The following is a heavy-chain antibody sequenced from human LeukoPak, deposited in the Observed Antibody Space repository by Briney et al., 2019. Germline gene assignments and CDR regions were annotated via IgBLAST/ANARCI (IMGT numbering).Heavy chain of an antibody. CDR2: ISSSSSTI. V-gene: IGHV3-48*04. D-gene: IGHD6-13*01. CDR3: ARDQSPWYSSSWYGLGENWFDP. Sequence: GGSLRLSCAASGLTFSSYSMNWVRQAPGKGLEWVSYISSSSSTIYYADSVKGRFTISRDNAKNSLYLQMNSLRAEDTAVYYCARDQSPWYSSSWYGLGENWFDPWGQGTLVTVSS. J-gene: IGHJ5*02. CDR1: GLTFSSYS.